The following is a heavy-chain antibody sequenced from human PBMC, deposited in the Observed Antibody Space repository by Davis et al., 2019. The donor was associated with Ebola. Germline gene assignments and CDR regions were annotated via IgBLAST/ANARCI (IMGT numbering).Heavy chain of an antibody. CDR3: ARASSSGWYVDFDL. D-gene: IGHD6-19*01. CDR2: MNPNSGNT. V-gene: IGHV1-8*01. CDR1: GYTFTNYD. J-gene: IGHJ2*01. Sequence: AASMKVSCKASGYTFTNYDINWVRQATGQGLEWMGWMNPNSGNTGYAQKFQGRITMTRNISISTAYMELSTLTSEDTAVYYCARASSSGWYVDFDLWGRGTLVTVSS.